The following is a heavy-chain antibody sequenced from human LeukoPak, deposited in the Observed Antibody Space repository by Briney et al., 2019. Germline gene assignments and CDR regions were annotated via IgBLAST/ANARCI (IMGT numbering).Heavy chain of an antibody. Sequence: SETLSLTCTVSGGSMRPNYWSWIRQPPGKGLEWIGYIYRFGNTDYNPSLMRRVTISLDTSKKQLSLNLTSVTAADTAVYYCAGRGQRYFRDWGQGTLVTVSS. CDR2: IYRFGNT. J-gene: IGHJ1*01. CDR1: GGSMRPNY. V-gene: IGHV4-4*08. CDR3: AGRGQRYFRD.